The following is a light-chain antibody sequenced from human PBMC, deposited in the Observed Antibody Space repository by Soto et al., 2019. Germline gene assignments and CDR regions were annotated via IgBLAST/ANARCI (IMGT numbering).Light chain of an antibody. CDR2: DAS. V-gene: IGKV1-33*01. CDR3: QQYDDLPWT. Sequence: DIQMTQSPSSLSASVRDRVTITCQASQDISDHLNWYQHIPGKAPRLLMYDASSLEAGVPLRFRGSGSGTDFTFTIVSLQPEDIATYYCQQYDDLPWTFGQGTKVEIK. J-gene: IGKJ1*01. CDR1: QDISDH.